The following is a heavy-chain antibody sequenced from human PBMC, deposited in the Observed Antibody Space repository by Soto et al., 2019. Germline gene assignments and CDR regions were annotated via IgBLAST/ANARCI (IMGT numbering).Heavy chain of an antibody. CDR1: GFSLSTSVVG. Sequence: QITLKESGPTLVKPTQTRTLTCTFSGFSLSTSVVGVGWIRQPPVKALEWLAVIYWDDYKHYSPSLKSRLTITKDTSKKQVVLTMTNMDPVDTATYYCAHKGYGDYPLDYWGQGTLLTVSS. V-gene: IGHV2-5*02. D-gene: IGHD4-17*01. J-gene: IGHJ4*02. CDR3: AHKGYGDYPLDY. CDR2: IYWDDYK.